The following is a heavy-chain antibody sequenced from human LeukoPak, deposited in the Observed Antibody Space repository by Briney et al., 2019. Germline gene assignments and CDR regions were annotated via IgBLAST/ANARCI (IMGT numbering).Heavy chain of an antibody. Sequence: GGSLRLSCAASGFTFSSYGMHWVRQAPGKGLEWVAVISYDGSNKYYADSVKGRFTISRDNSKNTLYLQMNSLRAEDTAVYYCVKAIAAAGTHYYGMDVWGQGTTVTVSS. CDR1: GFTFSSYG. D-gene: IGHD6-13*01. CDR2: ISYDGSNK. V-gene: IGHV3-30*18. J-gene: IGHJ6*02. CDR3: VKAIAAAGTHYYGMDV.